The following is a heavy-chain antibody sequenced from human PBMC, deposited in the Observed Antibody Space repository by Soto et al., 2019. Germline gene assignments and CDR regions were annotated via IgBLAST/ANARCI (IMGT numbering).Heavy chain of an antibody. J-gene: IGHJ4*02. CDR2: ISDNSDRV. V-gene: IGHV3-23*01. D-gene: IGHD5-18*01. Sequence: PGGSLRLSCAASGFAFSSNSMAWVRQAPGKGLDWVSSISDNSDRVFYADSLKGRFTFSRDNSRNQLYLQMNSLRAEDTAVYYCARGYSYTQPVFDYWGLGTLVTVSS. CDR3: ARGYSYTQPVFDY. CDR1: GFAFSSNS.